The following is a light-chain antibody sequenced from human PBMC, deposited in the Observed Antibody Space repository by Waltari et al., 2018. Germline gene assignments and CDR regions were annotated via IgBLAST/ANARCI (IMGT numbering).Light chain of an antibody. V-gene: IGLV2-14*03. Sequence: QSALTQPASVSGSPGQSITISCTGTSNDIGDYNYVSWYQHQSGKAPKLMIYDVTERPSGVSNRFSGSTSGNTASLTISGLQADDEADSYCTSVSTISTSLFGGGTKVTVL. CDR2: DVT. CDR3: TSVSTISTSL. J-gene: IGLJ3*02. CDR1: SNDIGDYNY.